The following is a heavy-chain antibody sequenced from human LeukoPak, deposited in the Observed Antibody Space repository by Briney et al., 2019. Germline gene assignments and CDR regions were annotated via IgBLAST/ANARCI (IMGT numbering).Heavy chain of an antibody. CDR3: AGNVLLDAFDI. D-gene: IGHD3-10*02. J-gene: IGHJ3*02. CDR1: GGSISSSSYY. Sequence: PSETLSLTCTVSGGSISSSSYYWGWIRQPPGKGLEWIGSIYYSGSTYYNLSLKSRVTISVDKSKNQFSLKLSSVTAADTAVYYCAGNVLLDAFDIWGQGTMVTVSS. V-gene: IGHV4-39*07. CDR2: IYYSGST.